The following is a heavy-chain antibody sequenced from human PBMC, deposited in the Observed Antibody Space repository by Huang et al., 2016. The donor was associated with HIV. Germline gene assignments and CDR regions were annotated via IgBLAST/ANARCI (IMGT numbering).Heavy chain of an antibody. CDR1: GYKFTSYW. J-gene: IGHJ4*02. CDR2: IYPCDSDT. Sequence: EVQLVQSGAEVKKSGESLKISCKGSGYKFTSYWIGWVRQTPGNGLGWMGIIYPCDSDTRYRPSFQGQVTISADKSISTAYLQWSSLKASDTAIYYCARQRAYGSTYADYWGQGTLVTVSS. D-gene: IGHD4-4*01. CDR3: ARQRAYGSTYADY. V-gene: IGHV5-51*01.